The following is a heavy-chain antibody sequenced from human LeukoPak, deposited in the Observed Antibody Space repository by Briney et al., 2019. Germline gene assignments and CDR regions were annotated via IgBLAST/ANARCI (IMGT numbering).Heavy chain of an antibody. CDR1: GYTLTELS. Sequence: GASVKVSCKVSGYTLTELSMHWVRQAPGKGLEWMGGFDPEDGETIYAQKFQGRVTMTEDTSTDTAYMELSSLRSEDTAVYYCPTSDILTGYTVDYWGQGTLVTVSS. CDR2: FDPEDGET. V-gene: IGHV1-24*01. J-gene: IGHJ4*02. CDR3: PTSDILTGYTVDY. D-gene: IGHD3-9*01.